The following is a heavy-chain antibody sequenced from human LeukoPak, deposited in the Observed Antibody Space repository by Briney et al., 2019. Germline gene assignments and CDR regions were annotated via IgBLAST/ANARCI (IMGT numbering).Heavy chain of an antibody. V-gene: IGHV4-39*07. Sequence: SETLSLTCAVSGASISGSGYYLGWIRQPPGKGLEWIGNIYYTGSTYYNASLQSRVTISIDMSKNQFSLRLSSVTAADTAVYYCARGGPRWIGMTYYYYMDVWGKGTTVTVSS. CDR2: IYYTGST. CDR1: GASISGSGYY. CDR3: ARGGPRWIGMTYYYYMDV. J-gene: IGHJ6*03. D-gene: IGHD3-10*01.